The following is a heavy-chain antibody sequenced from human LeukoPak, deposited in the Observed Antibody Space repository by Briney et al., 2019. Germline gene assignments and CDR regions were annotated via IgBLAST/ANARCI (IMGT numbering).Heavy chain of an antibody. Sequence: SETLSLTCTVSGGSISSYYWSWIQQPPGKGLEWIGYIYYSGSTNYNPSLRSRVTISVDTSKNQFSLKLSSVTAADTAVYFCARGQGWYYYMDVWGKGSTVTVSS. J-gene: IGHJ6*03. CDR2: IYYSGST. CDR3: ARGQGWYYYMDV. V-gene: IGHV4-59*01. CDR1: GGSISSYY.